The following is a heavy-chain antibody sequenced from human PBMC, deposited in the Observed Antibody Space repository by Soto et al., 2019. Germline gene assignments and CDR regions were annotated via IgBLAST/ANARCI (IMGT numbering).Heavy chain of an antibody. CDR1: GGTFSSYA. D-gene: IGHD3-16*02. CDR3: ARSYRPYYYGMDV. Sequence: SVKVSCKASGGTFSSYAISWVRQAPGQGLEWMGGIIPIFGTANYAQKFQGRVTITADESTSTAYMELSSLRSEDTAVYYCARSYRPYYYGMDVWGQGTKVTVSS. CDR2: IIPIFGTA. J-gene: IGHJ6*02. V-gene: IGHV1-69*13.